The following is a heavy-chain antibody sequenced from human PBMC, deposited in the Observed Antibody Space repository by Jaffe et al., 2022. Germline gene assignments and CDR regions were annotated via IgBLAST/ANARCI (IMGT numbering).Heavy chain of an antibody. CDR2: IQGDGSVK. D-gene: IGHD2-15*01. Sequence: EVQLVESGGGLVPPGGSLRLSCEASGFTFNDFWMSWVRQTPGKGLEWVANIQGDGSVKTYVDSVKGRFTLSRDNAKNSLFLQMNSLRAEDTAVYYCARGWKVPPGVYFDYWGQGTLVTVSS. V-gene: IGHV3-7*01. CDR1: GFTFNDFW. J-gene: IGHJ4*02. CDR3: ARGWKVPPGVYFDY.